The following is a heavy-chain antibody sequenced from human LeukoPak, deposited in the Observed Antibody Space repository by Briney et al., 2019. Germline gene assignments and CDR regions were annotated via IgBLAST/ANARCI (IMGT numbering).Heavy chain of an antibody. CDR1: GFTFSSYA. CDR3: ARVRSGMDV. Sequence: GGSLRLSCAASGFTFSSYAMHWVRQAPGNGLEWVAVISYDGSNKYYADSVKGRFTISRDNSKNTLYLQMNSLRAEDTAVYYCARVRSGMDVWGQGTTVTVSS. CDR2: ISYDGSNK. D-gene: IGHD3-16*02. J-gene: IGHJ6*02. V-gene: IGHV3-30-3*01.